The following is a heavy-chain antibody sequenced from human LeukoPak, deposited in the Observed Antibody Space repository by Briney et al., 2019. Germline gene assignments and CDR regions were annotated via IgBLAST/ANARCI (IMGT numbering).Heavy chain of an antibody. CDR1: GGSLSGYY. CDR2: IYYSGST. Sequence: PSETLSLTCTVSGGSLSGYYWSWIRQPPGKGLEWIGYIYYSGSTNYNPSLKSRVTISVDTSKNQFSLKLSSVTAADTAVYYCARVRSISGEVWGQGTLVTVSS. J-gene: IGHJ4*02. D-gene: IGHD3-3*01. CDR3: ARVRSISGEV. V-gene: IGHV4-59*01.